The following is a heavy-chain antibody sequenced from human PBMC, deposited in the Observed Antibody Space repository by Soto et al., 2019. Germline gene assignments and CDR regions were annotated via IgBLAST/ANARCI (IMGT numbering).Heavy chain of an antibody. CDR1: GFTFSSYG. CDR3: AKAEGYSYGSYYFDY. V-gene: IGHV3-30*18. D-gene: IGHD5-18*01. Sequence: QVQLVESGGGVVQPGRSLRLSCAASGFTFSSYGMHWVRQAPGKGLEWVAVISYDGSNKYYADSVKGRFTISRDNSKNTLYLQMNSLRAEDTAVYYCAKAEGYSYGSYYFDYWGQGTLVTVSS. CDR2: ISYDGSNK. J-gene: IGHJ4*02.